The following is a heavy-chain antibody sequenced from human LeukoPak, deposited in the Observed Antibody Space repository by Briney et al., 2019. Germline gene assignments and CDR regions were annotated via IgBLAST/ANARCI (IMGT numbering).Heavy chain of an antibody. CDR1: GFTFSSYG. CDR3: ARESYRGGYYFDY. Sequence: GGSLRLSCAASGFTFSSYGMNWVRQAPGKGLEWVSYISSSGSTIYYADSVKGRFTISRDNAKNSLYLQMNSLRAEDTAVYYCARESYRGGYYFDYWGQGTLVTVSS. D-gene: IGHD3-22*01. J-gene: IGHJ4*02. V-gene: IGHV3-48*03. CDR2: ISSSGSTI.